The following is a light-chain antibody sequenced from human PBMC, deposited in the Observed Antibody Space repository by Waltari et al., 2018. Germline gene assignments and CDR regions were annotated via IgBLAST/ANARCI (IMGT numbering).Light chain of an antibody. Sequence: DVVLTQSPDSLAVSLGERATINCKSSQSLLYTSKNKNYLAWYQQKPGQTPKILIYCASIRESVVPDRFSGSGSGTDFTLTISGLQAEDVASYFCLQYLHTPRTFGQGTKVEIK. V-gene: IGKV4-1*01. CDR2: CAS. CDR3: LQYLHTPRT. CDR1: QSLLYTSKNKNY. J-gene: IGKJ1*01.